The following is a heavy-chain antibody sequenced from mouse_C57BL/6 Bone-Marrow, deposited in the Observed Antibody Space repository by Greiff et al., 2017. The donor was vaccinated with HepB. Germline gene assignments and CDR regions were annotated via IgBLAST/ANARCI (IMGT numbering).Heavy chain of an antibody. CDR1: GFTFSSYT. Sequence: EVNVVESGGGLVKPGGSLKLSCAASGFTFSSYTMSWVRQTPEKRLEWVATISGGGGNTYYPDSVKGRFTISRDNAKNTLYLQMSSLRSEDTALYYCARHMDFDYWGQGTTLTVSS. J-gene: IGHJ2*01. D-gene: IGHD1-1*02. CDR3: ARHMDFDY. V-gene: IGHV5-9*01. CDR2: ISGGGGNT.